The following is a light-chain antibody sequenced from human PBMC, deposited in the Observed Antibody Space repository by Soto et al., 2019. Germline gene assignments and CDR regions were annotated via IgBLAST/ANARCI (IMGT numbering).Light chain of an antibody. CDR1: TSDVGSYNS. J-gene: IGLJ1*01. V-gene: IGLV2-23*01. CDR2: EGS. Sequence: QSVLTQPASVSGSPGQSIAISCTGTTSDVGSYNSVSWYQQHPGKAPKLMIYEGSKRPSGVSDRFSGSKSGNTASLTISGLQAEDEADYYCCSCAGNPDLFGTGTKVTVL. CDR3: CSCAGNPDL.